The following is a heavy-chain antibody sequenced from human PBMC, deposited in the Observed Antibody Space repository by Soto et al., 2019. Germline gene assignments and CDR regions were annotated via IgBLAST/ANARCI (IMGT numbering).Heavy chain of an antibody. J-gene: IGHJ2*01. CDR2: IHNTGTT. D-gene: IGHD4-17*01. V-gene: IGHV4-34*01. CDR3: AGYGDYGWYFDL. CDR1: GGSFSGYY. Sequence: QVQLQQWGAGLLKPSQTLSLTCAVYGGSFSGYYWSWIRQPPGKGLEWIGEIHNTGTTTYNPSFTSRVTMAVDTSKNQFSLKLTSVTAADTAVYYCAGYGDYGWYFDLWGRGTLVTVSS.